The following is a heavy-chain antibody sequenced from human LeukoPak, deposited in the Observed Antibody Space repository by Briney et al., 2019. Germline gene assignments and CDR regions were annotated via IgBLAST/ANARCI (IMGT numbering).Heavy chain of an antibody. Sequence: SETLSLTCAVYGGSFSGYYWSWIRQPPGKGLEWIGEFNHSGSTNYNPSLKSRVTISVDTSKNQFSLKLSSVTAADTAVYYCARGRSNQGYCSSTSCYHAFDIWGQGTMVTVSS. CDR2: FNHSGST. D-gene: IGHD2-2*01. CDR3: ARGRSNQGYCSSTSCYHAFDI. J-gene: IGHJ3*02. CDR1: GGSFSGYY. V-gene: IGHV4-34*01.